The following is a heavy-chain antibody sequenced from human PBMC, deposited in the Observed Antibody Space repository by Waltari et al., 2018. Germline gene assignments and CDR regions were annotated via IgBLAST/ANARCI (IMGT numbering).Heavy chain of an antibody. CDR1: GFTFRSYR. V-gene: IGHV3-48*01. J-gene: IGHJ4*02. Sequence: EVQLVESGGGLVLPGGSVRLSCEASGFTFRSYRMNWVRQAPGKGLEWVSDISSTSSTIYYAESVKGRFTISRDNAKNSLFLQMNSLRAEDTGVYFCARGDSSLYYFDYWGQGTLVTVSS. CDR3: ARGDSSLYYFDY. D-gene: IGHD6-13*01. CDR2: ISSTSSTI.